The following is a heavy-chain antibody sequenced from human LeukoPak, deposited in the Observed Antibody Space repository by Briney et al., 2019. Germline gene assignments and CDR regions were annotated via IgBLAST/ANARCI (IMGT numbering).Heavy chain of an antibody. CDR2: IYYSGST. Sequence: SETLSLTCTVSGGSISSSSYHWGWIRQPPGKGLEWIGSIYYSGSTYYNPSLKSRVTISVDTSKNQFSLKLSSVTAADTAVYYCASISDSSGYYFDYWGQGTLVTVSS. D-gene: IGHD3-22*01. CDR3: ASISDSSGYYFDY. J-gene: IGHJ4*02. V-gene: IGHV4-39*01. CDR1: GGSISSSSYH.